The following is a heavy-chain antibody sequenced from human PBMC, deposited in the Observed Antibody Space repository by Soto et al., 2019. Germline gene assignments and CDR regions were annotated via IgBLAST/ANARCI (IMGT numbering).Heavy chain of an antibody. V-gene: IGHV4-39*01. CDR3: ARQRVVPATPTNWFDP. Sequence: QVQVQESGPGLVKPSDTLSLTCTVSGGSLSSRSYFWGWIRQPPVKGLEWIGTIYYNGSTYYNPSLKSRVTLSVDTSKNQFSLKLTSVTASDTAVYYCARQRVVPATPTNWFDPWGQGTLVTVSS. D-gene: IGHD2-15*01. J-gene: IGHJ5*02. CDR1: GGSLSSRSYF. CDR2: IYYNGST.